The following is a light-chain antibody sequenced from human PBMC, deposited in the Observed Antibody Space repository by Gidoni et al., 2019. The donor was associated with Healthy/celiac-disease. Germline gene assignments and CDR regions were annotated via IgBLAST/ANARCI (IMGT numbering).Light chain of an antibody. V-gene: IGKV3-11*01. CDR1: QSVSSY. J-gene: IGKJ4*01. CDR3: QQRSNWRLT. Sequence: EIVLTQSPATLSLSPGERATLSCRASQSVSSYLAWYQQKPGQAPRLLIYDASNRATGIPARFSGSGSGTDFTLTISSLGPEDFAVYYCQQRSNWRLTFGGXTKVEIK. CDR2: DAS.